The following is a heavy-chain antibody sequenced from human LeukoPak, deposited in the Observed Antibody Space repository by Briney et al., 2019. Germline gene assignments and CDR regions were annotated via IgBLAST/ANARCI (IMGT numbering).Heavy chain of an antibody. CDR2: ISSSSYI. CDR3: ARELDGSGSPLDY. V-gene: IGHV3-21*01. J-gene: IGHJ4*02. Sequence: GGSLRLSCAASGFTFSSHSMNWVRQAPGKGLEWVSSISSSSYIYYADSVKGRFTISRDNAKNSLYLQMNSLRAEDTAVYYCARELDGSGSPLDYWGQGTLVTVSS. D-gene: IGHD3-10*01. CDR1: GFTFSSHS.